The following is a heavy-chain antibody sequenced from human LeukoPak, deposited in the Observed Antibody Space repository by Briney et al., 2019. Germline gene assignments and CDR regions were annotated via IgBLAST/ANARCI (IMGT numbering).Heavy chain of an antibody. CDR3: ARLRGQTTDRRYVDY. J-gene: IGHJ4*02. Sequence: SESLCLTCTVSGGSISTYYWSWIRQPPGKGLEWIGYIYYSERTDYNPFLKSRVTISVDTSKNQFSLKVSSVTAADTAVYYCARLRGQTTDRRYVDYWGQGTLVTVSS. CDR2: IYYSERT. CDR1: GGSISTYY. V-gene: IGHV4-59*01. D-gene: IGHD1-7*01.